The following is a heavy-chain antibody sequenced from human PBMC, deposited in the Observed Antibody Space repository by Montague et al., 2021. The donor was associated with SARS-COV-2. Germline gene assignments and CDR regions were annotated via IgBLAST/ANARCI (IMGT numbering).Heavy chain of an antibody. Sequence: CAISGDSVSCNIATWNWIRQSPSRGLEWLGRTYYRSKWYNDYAESVKSRITIDPDTSKHQFSLHLNSVTPEDTAVYYCARIPVGSKYYFDFWGQGTLVTVSS. J-gene: IGHJ4*02. D-gene: IGHD2-2*01. CDR3: ARIPVGSKYYFDF. CDR2: TYYRSKWYN. V-gene: IGHV6-1*01. CDR1: GDSVSCNIAT.